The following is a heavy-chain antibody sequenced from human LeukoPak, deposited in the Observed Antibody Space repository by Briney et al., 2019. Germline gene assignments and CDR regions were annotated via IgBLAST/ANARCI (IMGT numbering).Heavy chain of an antibody. CDR2: INPNSGGT. CDR3: ARGQGPAAMFYYYYYMDV. D-gene: IGHD2-2*01. Sequence: GASVKVSCKASGYTFTGYYMHWVRQAPGQGLEWMGWINPNSGGTNYAQKFQGRVTMTRDTSISTAYMELSRLRSDDTAVYYCARGQGPAAMFYYYYYMDVWGKGTTVTISS. V-gene: IGHV1-2*02. CDR1: GYTFTGYY. J-gene: IGHJ6*03.